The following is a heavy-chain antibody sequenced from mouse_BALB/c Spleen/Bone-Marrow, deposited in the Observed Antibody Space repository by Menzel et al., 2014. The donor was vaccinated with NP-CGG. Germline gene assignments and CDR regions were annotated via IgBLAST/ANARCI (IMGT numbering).Heavy chain of an antibody. CDR2: INTNGGNT. V-gene: IGHV5-6-3*01. CDR1: GYTFSSYG. Sequence: EVQLVESGGGLVQPGGSLKLSCAASGYTFSSYGMSWVRQTPDKRLELVATINTNGGNTYYPDSVKGRFTISRDNAKNTLYLQMSSLKSGDTAMYYCARGLDYWGQGITLTVSS. J-gene: IGHJ2*01. CDR3: ARGLDY.